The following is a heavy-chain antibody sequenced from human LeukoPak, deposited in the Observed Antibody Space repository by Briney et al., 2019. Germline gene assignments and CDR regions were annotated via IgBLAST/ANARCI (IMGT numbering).Heavy chain of an antibody. CDR2: IKPDGSQI. V-gene: IGHV3-7*01. D-gene: IGHD7-27*01. CDR3: ARDLNWETY. Sequence: GGSLRLSCAASGFTVSSNYMSWVRQAPGKGLEWVANIKPDGSQIYYVDSVKGRFTISRDNAKNSLYLQMNSLRAEDTAVYYCARDLNWETYWGQGTLVTVSS. J-gene: IGHJ4*02. CDR1: GFTVSSNY.